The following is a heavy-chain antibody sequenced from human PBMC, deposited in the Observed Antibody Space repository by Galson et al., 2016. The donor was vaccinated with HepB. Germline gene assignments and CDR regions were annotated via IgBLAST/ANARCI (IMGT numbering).Heavy chain of an antibody. Sequence: SLRLSCAASGFPFTNYAMSWVRQAPGKGLEWVSALSGYGGSTYYADSVKGRFTISRDNSENILYLQMNSLRDEDTAVYYCAKSGGDITKILLVPAYFDYWGQGALVTVSS. V-gene: IGHV3-23*01. CDR1: GFPFTNYA. D-gene: IGHD3-22*01. CDR2: LSGYGGST. J-gene: IGHJ4*02. CDR3: AKSGGDITKILLVPAYFDY.